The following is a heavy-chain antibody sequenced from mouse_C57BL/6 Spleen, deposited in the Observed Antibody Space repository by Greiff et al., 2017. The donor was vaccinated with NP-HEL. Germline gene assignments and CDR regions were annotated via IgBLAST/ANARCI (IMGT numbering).Heavy chain of an antibody. V-gene: IGHV1-69*01. J-gene: IGHJ4*01. CDR1: GYTFTSYW. CDR3: ARWEDGHFN. Sequence: QVQLQQPGAELVMPGASVKLSCKASGYTFTSYWMHWVKQRPGQGLEWIGEIDPSVSYTNYNQKFKGKSTLTVDKSSSTAYMQLSSLTSEDSAVYYCARWEDGHFNWGQGTSVTVSS. CDR2: IDPSVSYT. D-gene: IGHD2-3*01.